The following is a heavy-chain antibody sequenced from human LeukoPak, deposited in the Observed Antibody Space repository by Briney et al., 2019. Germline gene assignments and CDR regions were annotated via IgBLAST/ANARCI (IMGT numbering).Heavy chain of an antibody. Sequence: SETLSLTCTVPGGSISSYYWSWIRQPPGKGLVWIGYIYYSGSTNYNPSLKSRVTISVDTPKNQFSLKLSSVTAADTAVYYCARRRGGDYGMYYYYYMDVWGKGTTVTVSS. CDR1: GGSISSYY. D-gene: IGHD4-17*01. J-gene: IGHJ6*03. V-gene: IGHV4-59*01. CDR2: IYYSGST. CDR3: ARRRGGDYGMYYYYYMDV.